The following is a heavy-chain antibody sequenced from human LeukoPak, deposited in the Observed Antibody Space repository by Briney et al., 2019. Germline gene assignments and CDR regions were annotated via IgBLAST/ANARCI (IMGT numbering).Heavy chain of an antibody. CDR1: GDSLNSGDYY. CDR3: ARDNGYGQLDS. D-gene: IGHD2-15*01. CDR2: IYYSGST. Sequence: PSQTLSLTCTVSGDSLNSGDYYWSWIRQPPGTGLEWIGYIYYSGSTYYNPSLKSRVTISVDTSKNQFSLKLSSVTAADTAVYYCARDNGYGQLDSWGQGTLVTVSS. J-gene: IGHJ4*02. V-gene: IGHV4-30-4*01.